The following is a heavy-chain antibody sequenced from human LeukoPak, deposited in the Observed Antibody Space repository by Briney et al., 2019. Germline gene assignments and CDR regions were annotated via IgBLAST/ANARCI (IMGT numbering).Heavy chain of an antibody. V-gene: IGHV1-2*02. CDR2: INPNSGGT. CDR3: ARAGPGGYYYYYMDV. Sequence: ASVKVSCKASGYTFTSYGISWVRQAPGQGLEWMGWINPNSGGTNYAQKFQGRVTMTRDTSISTAYMELSRLRSDDTAVYYCARAGPGGYYYYYMDVWGKGTTVTASS. CDR1: GYTFTSYG. J-gene: IGHJ6*03. D-gene: IGHD3-16*01.